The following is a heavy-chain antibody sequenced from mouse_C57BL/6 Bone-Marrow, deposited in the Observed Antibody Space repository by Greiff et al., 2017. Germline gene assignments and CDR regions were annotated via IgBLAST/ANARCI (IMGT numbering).Heavy chain of an antibody. Sequence: VQLQQSGAELVRPGASVTLSCTASGFNIKDYYMHWVKQRPGQGLEWIGRIDPEAGGTDYAPKFQGKATMTADTSSSTAYLQLSSLTSEDTAVYYCTITRVGGFAYWGQGTLLTVSA. J-gene: IGHJ3*01. D-gene: IGHD1-1*01. CDR2: IDPEAGGT. CDR3: TITRVGGFAY. CDR1: GFNIKDYY. V-gene: IGHV14-1*01.